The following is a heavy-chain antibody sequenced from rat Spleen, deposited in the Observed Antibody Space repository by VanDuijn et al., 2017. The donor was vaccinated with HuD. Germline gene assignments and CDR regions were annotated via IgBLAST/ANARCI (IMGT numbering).Heavy chain of an antibody. J-gene: IGHJ3*01. Sequence: EVQLVESGGGLVQPGSPLKLSCAASGFTFSSNWLNWIRQAPGKGLEWVATISYDGRTTYYRDSVKGRFTISRDNAKNTLYLQMDSLRSEDTATYYCARGVRGRVWFAFWGQGTLVVVSS. CDR1: GFTFSSNW. CDR2: ISYDGRTT. V-gene: IGHV5-29*01. CDR3: ARGVRGRVWFAF. D-gene: IGHD1-4*01.